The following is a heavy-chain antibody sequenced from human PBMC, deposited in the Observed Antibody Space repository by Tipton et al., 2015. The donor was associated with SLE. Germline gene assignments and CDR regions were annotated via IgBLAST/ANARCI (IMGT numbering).Heavy chain of an antibody. D-gene: IGHD1-14*01. V-gene: IGHV3-7*01. CDR3: ATEGAFRVPGRGAFDI. CDR1: GFTFTGYW. CDR2: IKQDGSEK. J-gene: IGHJ3*02. Sequence: SLRLSCEASGFTFTGYWMTWFRQAPGKGLEWVATIKQDGSEKYYVDAVKGRFTVSRDNAENSLYLQMNRLRAEDAAVYYCATEGAFRVPGRGAFDIWGQGTMVTVSS.